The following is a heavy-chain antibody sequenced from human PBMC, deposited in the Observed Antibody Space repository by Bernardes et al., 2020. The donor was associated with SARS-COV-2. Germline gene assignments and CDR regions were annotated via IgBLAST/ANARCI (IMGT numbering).Heavy chain of an antibody. J-gene: IGHJ6*02. Sequence: SETLSLTCAVYGGSFRGYYWSWIRQPPGQGLEWIGEINHSGSTNYNPSLKSRVTISVDTSKNQFSLKLSSVTAADTAVYYCARLGDFWSGYYPWAGYYYGMDVWGQGTTVTGAS. D-gene: IGHD3-3*01. CDR1: GGSFRGYY. CDR2: INHSGST. CDR3: ARLGDFWSGYYPWAGYYYGMDV. V-gene: IGHV4-34*01.